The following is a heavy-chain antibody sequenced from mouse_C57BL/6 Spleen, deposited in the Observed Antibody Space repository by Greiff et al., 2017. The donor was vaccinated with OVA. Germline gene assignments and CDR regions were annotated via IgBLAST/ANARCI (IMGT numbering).Heavy chain of an antibody. J-gene: IGHJ3*01. CDR3: ARGEAAQATGWFAY. D-gene: IGHD3-2*02. Sequence: VKLQESGAELVKPGASVKISCKASGYAFSSYWMNWVKQRPGKGLEWIGQIYPGDGDTNYNGKFKGKATLTADKSSSTAYMQLSSLTSEDSAVYFCARGEAAQATGWFAYWGQGTLVTVSA. V-gene: IGHV1-80*01. CDR2: IYPGDGDT. CDR1: GYAFSSYW.